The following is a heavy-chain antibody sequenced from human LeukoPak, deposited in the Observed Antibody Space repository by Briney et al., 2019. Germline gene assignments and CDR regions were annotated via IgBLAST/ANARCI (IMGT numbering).Heavy chain of an antibody. V-gene: IGHV3-21*01. J-gene: IGHJ5*02. CDR1: GFTFSSYS. CDR3: ARAAPTLDGGFDP. D-gene: IGHD2/OR15-2a*01. Sequence: NPGGSLRLSCAASGFTFSSYSMNWVRQAPGKGLEWVSSISSSSSYIYYADSVKGRFTISRDNAKNSLYLQMNSLRAEDTAVYYCARAAPTLDGGFDPRGQGTLVTVSS. CDR2: ISSSSSYI.